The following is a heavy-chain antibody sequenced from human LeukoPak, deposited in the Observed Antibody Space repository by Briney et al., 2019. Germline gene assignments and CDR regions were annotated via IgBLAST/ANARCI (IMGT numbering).Heavy chain of an antibody. CDR3: ASPYYDSSGYYFRFDY. CDR1: GFTYSSYG. D-gene: IGHD3-22*01. V-gene: IGHV3-30*03. Sequence: GGSLRLSCAASGFTYSSYGMHWVRQAPGKGLEWVAVISYDGSNKYYADSVKGRFTISRDNSKNTLYLQMNSLRAEDTAVYYCASPYYDSSGYYFRFDYWGQGTLVTVSS. J-gene: IGHJ4*02. CDR2: ISYDGSNK.